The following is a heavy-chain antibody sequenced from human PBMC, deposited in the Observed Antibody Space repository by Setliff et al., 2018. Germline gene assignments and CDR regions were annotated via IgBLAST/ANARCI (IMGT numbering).Heavy chain of an antibody. D-gene: IGHD3-10*01. CDR1: GASI. CDR3: ARAPGRNIRGDY. CDR2: IYQSGTT. J-gene: IGHJ4*02. V-gene: IGHV4-59*12. Sequence: SETLSLTCTVSGASIWSWIRQPAGKGLEWIGDIYQSGTTNYNPSLKSRVTISADTSKNQFSLKLKSVTAADTAVYYCARAPGRNIRGDYWGQGALVTVSS.